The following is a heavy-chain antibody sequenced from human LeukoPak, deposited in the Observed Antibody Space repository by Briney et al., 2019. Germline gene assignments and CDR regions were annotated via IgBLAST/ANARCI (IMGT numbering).Heavy chain of an antibody. CDR1: GYSISSGYY. CDR3: ARRIAVADDYHYYYYMDV. CDR2: IYHSGST. V-gene: IGHV4-38-2*02. Sequence: PSETLSLTCTVSGYSISSGYYWGWIRQPPGKGLEWIGSIYHSGSTYYNPSLKSRVTISVDTSKNQFSLKLSSVTAADTAVYYCARRIAVADDYHYYYYMDVWGRGTTVTVSS. D-gene: IGHD6-19*01. J-gene: IGHJ6*03.